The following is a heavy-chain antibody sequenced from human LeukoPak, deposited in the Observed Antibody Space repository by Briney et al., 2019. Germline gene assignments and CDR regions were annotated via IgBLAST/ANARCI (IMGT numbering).Heavy chain of an antibody. CDR1: GFTLSLAW. V-gene: IGHV3-74*01. CDR3: VRDGDAYNFDF. Sequence: GGSLRLSCAASGFTLSLAWMHWVRQAPGKGLEWVSRIKYDGSYTNYADSVKGRFTISRDNARNTLSLHMISLRAEDTAVYFCVRDGDAYNFDFWGQGVLVTVSS. J-gene: IGHJ4*02. D-gene: IGHD5-24*01. CDR2: IKYDGSYT.